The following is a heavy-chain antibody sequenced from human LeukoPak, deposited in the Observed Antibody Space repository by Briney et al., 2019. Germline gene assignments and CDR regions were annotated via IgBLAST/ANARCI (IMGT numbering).Heavy chain of an antibody. J-gene: IGHJ3*02. Sequence: SETLSLTCTVSGGSISPYYWHWIRQPPGKGLEWIGYISYSGTTNYNPSLKSRVTISVDTSKKQFSLKLSSVTAADTAVYYCARRVVGQPDAFDIWGQGTMVTVSS. CDR2: ISYSGTT. CDR3: ARRVVGQPDAFDI. CDR1: GGSISPYY. V-gene: IGHV4-59*08. D-gene: IGHD2-2*01.